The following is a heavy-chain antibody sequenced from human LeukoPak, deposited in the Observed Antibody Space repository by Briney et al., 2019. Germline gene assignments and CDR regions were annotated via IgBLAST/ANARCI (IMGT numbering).Heavy chain of an antibody. CDR2: MNPNSGNT. CDR1: GGTFSSYA. V-gene: IGHV1-8*02. D-gene: IGHD3-10*01. Sequence: ASVKVSCKASGGTFSSYAISWVRQAPGQGLEWMGWMNPNSGNTGYAQKFQGRVTMTRNASISTAYMELSSLRSEDTAVYYCARGYGGELFRVFRYWGQGTLVTVSS. CDR3: ARGYGGELFRVFRY. J-gene: IGHJ4*02.